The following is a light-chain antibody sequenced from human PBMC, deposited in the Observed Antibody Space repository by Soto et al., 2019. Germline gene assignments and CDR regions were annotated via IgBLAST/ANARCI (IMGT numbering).Light chain of an antibody. CDR2: KTS. Sequence: DIHMTQSPSTLSASVGERVTITCRASQSISLWVAWYQQKPGRAPNLLIYKTSSIETGVPSRFSGSGSGTEFTLTISSLQPDDFATYYCQHYKDYSWTFGQGTKVEVK. J-gene: IGKJ1*01. CDR1: QSISLW. V-gene: IGKV1-5*03. CDR3: QHYKDYSWT.